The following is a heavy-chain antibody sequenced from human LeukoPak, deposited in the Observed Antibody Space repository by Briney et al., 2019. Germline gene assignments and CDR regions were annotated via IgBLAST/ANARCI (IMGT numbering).Heavy chain of an antibody. J-gene: IGHJ4*02. V-gene: IGHV5-51*01. Sequence: GESLKISXKGSGYSFISYWIGWVRQMPGKGLEWMGIIYPGDSDTRYSPSFQGRVTISADKSISTAYLQWSSLKASDTAMYYCARHRDVAFDYWGQGTLVTVSS. CDR2: IYPGDSDT. D-gene: IGHD5-24*01. CDR1: GYSFISYW. CDR3: ARHRDVAFDY.